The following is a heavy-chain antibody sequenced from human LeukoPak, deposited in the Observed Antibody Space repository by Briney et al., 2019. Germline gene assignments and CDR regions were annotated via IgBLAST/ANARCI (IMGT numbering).Heavy chain of an antibody. J-gene: IGHJ4*02. CDR3: ATYSAAGRTCYFDY. Sequence: GASVKVSCKASGYSFTNYGITWVRQAPGQGLEWMGWISPYNGNTNYAQKLQGRVTVTRDTSTSTAYMELRSLRSDDTAVYYCATYSAAGRTCYFDYWGQGALVTVSS. V-gene: IGHV1-18*01. CDR1: GYSFTNYG. CDR2: ISPYNGNT. D-gene: IGHD6-13*01.